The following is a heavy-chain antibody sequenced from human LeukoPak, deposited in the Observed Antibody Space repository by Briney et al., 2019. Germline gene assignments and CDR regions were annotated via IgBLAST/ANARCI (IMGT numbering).Heavy chain of an antibody. J-gene: IGHJ5*02. CDR2: IYYSGST. D-gene: IGHD3-10*01. CDR1: GGSISSGGYF. CDR3: ARGSHGSGSSYNWFDP. V-gene: IGHV4-31*03. Sequence: SETLSLTCTVSGGSISSGGYFWSWIRQHQGKGLEWIGYIYYSGSTYYNPSLKSRVTISVDTSKNQFSLKLSSVTAADTAVYYCARGSHGSGSSYNWFDPWGQGTLVTVSS.